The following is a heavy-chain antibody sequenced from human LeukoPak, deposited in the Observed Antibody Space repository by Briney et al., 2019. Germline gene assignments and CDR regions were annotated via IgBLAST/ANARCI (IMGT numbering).Heavy chain of an antibody. D-gene: IGHD3-22*01. Sequence: GASVKVSCKASGYTFTSYDINWVRQATGQGLEWMGWMNPNSGNTGYAQKFQGRVTMTRNTSISTAYMELSSLRSEDTAVYYCARGPAPYYYDSTLPLKSVEIHYWGQGTLVTVSS. V-gene: IGHV1-8*01. J-gene: IGHJ4*02. CDR3: ARGPAPYYYDSTLPLKSVEIHY. CDR1: GYTFTSYD. CDR2: MNPNSGNT.